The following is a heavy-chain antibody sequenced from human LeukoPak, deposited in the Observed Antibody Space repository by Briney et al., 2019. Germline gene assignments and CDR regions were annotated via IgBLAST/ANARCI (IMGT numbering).Heavy chain of an antibody. V-gene: IGHV3-23*01. Sequence: GGSLRLSCAAAGFTFSRFTMSWVRQAPGKGLEWVLAISGTGGSTYYADSVTGRFTISRDNSNNILYLQVNSLSAEDTAVYYCAKHYIGNYYFDYWGQGTLVTVSS. D-gene: IGHD3-10*01. CDR1: GFTFSRFT. CDR2: ISGTGGST. J-gene: IGHJ4*02. CDR3: AKHYIGNYYFDY.